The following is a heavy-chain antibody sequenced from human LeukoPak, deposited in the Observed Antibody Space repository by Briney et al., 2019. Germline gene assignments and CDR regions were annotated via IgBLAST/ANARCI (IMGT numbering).Heavy chain of an antibody. V-gene: IGHV1-69*04. CDR2: IIPILGIA. CDR1: GGTFSSYA. Sequence: SVKVSCKASGGTFSSYAISWVRQAPGQGLEWMGRIIPILGIANYAQKFQGRVTITADKSTGTAYMELSSLRSEDTAVYYCARAPTHYSSSSDFDYWGQGTLVTVSS. D-gene: IGHD6-6*01. CDR3: ARAPTHYSSSSDFDY. J-gene: IGHJ4*02.